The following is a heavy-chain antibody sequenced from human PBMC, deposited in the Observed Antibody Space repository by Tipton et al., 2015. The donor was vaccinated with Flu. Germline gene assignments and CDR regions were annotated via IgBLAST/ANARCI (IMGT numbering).Heavy chain of an antibody. J-gene: IGHJ6*02. V-gene: IGHV3-53*01. CDR3: TRVPPSMRGYWYYGMDV. CDR2: IYSGGDT. CDR1: GFAVSSNY. D-gene: IGHD2-2*01. Sequence: SLRLSCAASGFAVSSNYMGWVRQAPGKGLEWVSVIYSGGDTYYADSVQGRFTISRDNSKNTLFLQMNSLRAEDTAVYYCTRVPPSMRGYWYYGMDVWGQGTTVAVSS.